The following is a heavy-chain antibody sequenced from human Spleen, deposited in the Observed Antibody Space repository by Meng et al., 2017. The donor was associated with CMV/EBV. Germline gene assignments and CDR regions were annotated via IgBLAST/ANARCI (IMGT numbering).Heavy chain of an antibody. D-gene: IGHD4/OR15-4a*01. CDR1: GYTFTNYG. J-gene: IGHJ3*02. CDR2: INTDTGSP. V-gene: IGHV7-4-1*02. Sequence: KASGYTFTNYGVTWVRQAPGQGLEWMGWINTDTGSPTYAQGFTGRFVFSLDTSVSTAYLQISSLKAEDTALYYCAIFTYGDAASFDIWGQGTMVTVSS. CDR3: AIFTYGDAASFDI.